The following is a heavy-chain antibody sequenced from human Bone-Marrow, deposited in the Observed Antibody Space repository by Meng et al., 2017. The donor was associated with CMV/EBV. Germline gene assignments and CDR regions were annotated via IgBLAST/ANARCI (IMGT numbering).Heavy chain of an antibody. Sequence: SVKVSCKASGGTFSSYAISWVRQAPGQGLEWMGGIIPIFGTANYAQKFQGRVTMTRNTSISTAYMKLSSLRSEDTAVYYCARLYSNYYYYYYYGMDVWGQGTTVTVSS. CDR1: GGTFSSYA. CDR2: IIPIFGTA. CDR3: ARLYSNYYYYYYYGMDV. J-gene: IGHJ6*02. D-gene: IGHD4-11*01. V-gene: IGHV1-69*05.